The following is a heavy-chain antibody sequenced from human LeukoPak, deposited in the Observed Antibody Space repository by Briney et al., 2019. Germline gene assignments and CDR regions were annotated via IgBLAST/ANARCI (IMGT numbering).Heavy chain of an antibody. Sequence: PSETLSLTCAVYGGSFSGYYWSWIRQPPGKGLEWIGEINHSGSTNYNPSLKSRVAISVDTSKNQFSLKLSSVTAAATAVYYCARGSGFSPWGQGTLVTVSS. CDR1: GGSFSGYY. V-gene: IGHV4-34*01. CDR2: INHSGST. D-gene: IGHD5-12*01. CDR3: ARGSGFSP. J-gene: IGHJ5*02.